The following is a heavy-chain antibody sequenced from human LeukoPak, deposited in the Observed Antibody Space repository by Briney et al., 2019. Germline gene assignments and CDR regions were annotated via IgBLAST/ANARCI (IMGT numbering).Heavy chain of an antibody. D-gene: IGHD3-9*01. CDR2: IYYSGST. Sequence: KPSETLSLTCTVSGGSISSSSYYWGWIRQPPGKGLEWIGSIYYSGSTYYNPSLKSRVTISVDTSKNQFSLKLSSVTAADTAVYYCASTSPGYYDILTGTGGVGNWFDPWGQGTLVTVSS. CDR1: GGSISSSSYY. V-gene: IGHV4-39*01. CDR3: ASTSPGYYDILTGTGGVGNWFDP. J-gene: IGHJ5*02.